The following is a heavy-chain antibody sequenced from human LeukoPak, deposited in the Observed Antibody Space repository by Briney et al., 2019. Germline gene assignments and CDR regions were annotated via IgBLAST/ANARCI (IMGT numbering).Heavy chain of an antibody. V-gene: IGHV3-30*18. D-gene: IGHD3-3*01. Sequence: PGGSLRLSCAASGFTFSNYGMHWVRQAPGKGLEWVAVISYDGSNKYYADSVKGRFTISRDNSKNTLYLQMNSLRAEDTAVYYCAKAAAYYDFWSGYYPPLGPGYWGQGTLVTVSS. CDR3: AKAAAYYDFWSGYYPPLGPGY. CDR2: ISYDGSNK. J-gene: IGHJ4*02. CDR1: GFTFSNYG.